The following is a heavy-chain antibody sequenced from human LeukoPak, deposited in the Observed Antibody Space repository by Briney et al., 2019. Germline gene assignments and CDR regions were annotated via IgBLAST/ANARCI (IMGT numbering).Heavy chain of an antibody. V-gene: IGHV3-30*03. J-gene: IGHJ4*02. CDR2: ISYDGSNK. Sequence: SGGSLRLSCAASGFTFSSYGMHWVRQAPGKGLEWVAVISYDGSNKYYADSVKGRFTISRDNSKNTLYLQMNSLRAEDTAVYYCVRDGGVSGYDLLDYWGQGTLVTVSS. CDR3: VRDGGVSGYDLLDY. D-gene: IGHD5-12*01. CDR1: GFTFSSYG.